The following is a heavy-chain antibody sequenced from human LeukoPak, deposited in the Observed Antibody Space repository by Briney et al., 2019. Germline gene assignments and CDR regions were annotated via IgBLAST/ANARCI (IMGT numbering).Heavy chain of an antibody. CDR3: AGDSSGWSGWFDP. D-gene: IGHD6-19*01. Sequence: SETLSLTCTVSGGSISSYYWSWIRQSPGKGLEWIGYIYYSGSTNYDPSLKSRVTISVDTSKNQFSLKLSSVTAADTAVYYCAGDSSGWSGWFDPWGQGTLVTVSS. J-gene: IGHJ5*02. CDR2: IYYSGST. CDR1: GGSISSYY. V-gene: IGHV4-59*01.